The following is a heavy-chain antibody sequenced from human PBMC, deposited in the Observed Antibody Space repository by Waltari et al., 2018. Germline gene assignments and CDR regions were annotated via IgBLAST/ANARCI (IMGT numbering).Heavy chain of an antibody. CDR1: GGSFSGYY. D-gene: IGHD2-2*01. J-gene: IGHJ4*02. CDR2: INHSGST. V-gene: IGHV4-34*01. CDR3: ARTFLREYQLPHPGHFDY. Sequence: QVQLQQWGAGLLKPSETLSLTCAVYGGSFSGYYWSWIRQPPGKGLEWIGEINHSGSTNYNPSLKSRVTISVGTFKNQFSLKLSSVTAADTAVYYCARTFLREYQLPHPGHFDYWGQGTLVTVSS.